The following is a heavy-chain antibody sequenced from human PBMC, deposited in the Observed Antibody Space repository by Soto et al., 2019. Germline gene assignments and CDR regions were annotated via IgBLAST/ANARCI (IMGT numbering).Heavy chain of an antibody. V-gene: IGHV3-33*01. CDR1: GFTFSSYG. D-gene: IGHD6-19*01. J-gene: IGHJ4*02. CDR3: ARDSHVGSGWQLTADY. CDR2: IWYDGSNK. Sequence: GGSLRLSCAASGFTFSSYGMHWVRQAPGKGLEWVAVIWYDGSNKYYAESVKGRFTISRDNSKNTLYLQMNSLRAEDTAVYYCARDSHVGSGWQLTADYWGQGTLVTVSS.